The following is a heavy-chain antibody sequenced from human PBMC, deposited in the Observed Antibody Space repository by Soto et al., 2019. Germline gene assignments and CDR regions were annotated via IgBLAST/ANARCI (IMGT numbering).Heavy chain of an antibody. J-gene: IGHJ6*02. D-gene: IGHD3-16*01. CDR3: ARGGYYDNSWGKLSHYGLDV. CDR1: GYTFIRYG. Sequence: QVQLAQSANEVKKPGASVRVSCKAAGYTFIRYGIAWVRQAPGQGLEWMGWISPYNDYTVYAQKFQGRVRMTADTSTXTXYXXLRGRKSDDTAVYYCARGGYYDNSWGKLSHYGLDVWGQGTSVSVSS. V-gene: IGHV1-18*01. CDR2: ISPYNDYT.